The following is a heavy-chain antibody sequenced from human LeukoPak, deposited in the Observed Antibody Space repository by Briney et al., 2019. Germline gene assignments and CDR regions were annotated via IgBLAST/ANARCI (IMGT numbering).Heavy chain of an antibody. Sequence: GGSLRLSCAASGFTFSSYAMSWVRQAPGKGLEWVSAISGSGGSTYYADSVKGRFTISRDNSKNTLYLQMNSLRAKDTAVYYCAKATERGCSGGSCYPFDPWGQGTLVTVSS. CDR3: AKATERGCSGGSCYPFDP. CDR1: GFTFSSYA. J-gene: IGHJ5*02. CDR2: ISGSGGST. D-gene: IGHD2-15*01. V-gene: IGHV3-23*01.